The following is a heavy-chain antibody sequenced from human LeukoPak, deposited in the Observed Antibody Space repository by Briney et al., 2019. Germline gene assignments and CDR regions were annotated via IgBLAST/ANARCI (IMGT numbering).Heavy chain of an antibody. D-gene: IGHD6-19*01. J-gene: IGHJ4*02. CDR2: IYSGGST. V-gene: IGHV3-66*01. Sequence: GGSLRLSCAASGFTVSSNYMSWVRQAPGKWLEWLTVIYSGGSTYCADSVKGRFTISRDNSKNTVFLQMNSLRAEDTAVYYCARGLRYSTGWYYFDYWGQGTQVTVSS. CDR1: GFTVSSNY. CDR3: ARGLRYSTGWYYFDY.